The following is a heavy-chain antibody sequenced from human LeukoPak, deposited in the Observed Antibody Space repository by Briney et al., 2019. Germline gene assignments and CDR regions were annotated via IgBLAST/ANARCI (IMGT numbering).Heavy chain of an antibody. D-gene: IGHD3-3*02. J-gene: IGHJ3*02. V-gene: IGHV3-30*02. CDR1: GFTFSSYG. Sequence: GGSLRLSCAASGFTFSSYGMHWVRQAPGKGLEWVAFIRYDGSNKYYADSVKGRFTISRDNSKNTLYLQMNSLRAEDTAVYYCAKDHNYSLASRSAFDIWGQGTMVTVSS. CDR3: AKDHNYSLASRSAFDI. CDR2: IRYDGSNK.